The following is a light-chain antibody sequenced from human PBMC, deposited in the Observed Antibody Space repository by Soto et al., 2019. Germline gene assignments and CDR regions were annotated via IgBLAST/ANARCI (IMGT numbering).Light chain of an antibody. J-gene: IGLJ3*02. V-gene: IGLV2-14*01. CDR2: EVS. CDR3: NSKSSRSTLV. Sequence: QSVLTQPASVSGSPGQSITISCTGTSSDVGAYNYVSWYQQHPGKAPKLMIYEVSNRPSGVSDRFSGSRSGNTASLTISGPQAEGESYYFCNSKSSRSTLVFGGGTKLTVL. CDR1: SSDVGAYNY.